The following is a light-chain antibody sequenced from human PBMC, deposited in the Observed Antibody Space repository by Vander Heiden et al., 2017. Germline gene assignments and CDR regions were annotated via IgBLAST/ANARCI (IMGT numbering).Light chain of an antibody. V-gene: IGLV1-44*01. Sequence: QSVLTHPPSASGTPGQRVAISCSGSSSNIGSHTVNWYQQLPGTAPKLLIYTNDQRPSGVPDRFSGSKSGTSASLAISGLQSEDEAEYYCAAWDDSLNGPVFGGGTKLTVL. CDR2: TND. J-gene: IGLJ3*02. CDR1: SSNIGSHT. CDR3: AAWDDSLNGPV.